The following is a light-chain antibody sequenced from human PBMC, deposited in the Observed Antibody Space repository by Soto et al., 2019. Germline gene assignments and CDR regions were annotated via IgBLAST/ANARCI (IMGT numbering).Light chain of an antibody. J-gene: IGKJ1*01. Sequence: EIVMTQSPVTLSVSPGERATLSCRASQSVSSDLVWYQQKPGLAPRLLIYDASSRATGVPARFSGSGSGTDFTLTISRLEPEDFAVYYCQQYGRSPPTFGQGSKVDIK. V-gene: IGKV3-20*01. CDR3: QQYGRSPPT. CDR2: DAS. CDR1: QSVSSD.